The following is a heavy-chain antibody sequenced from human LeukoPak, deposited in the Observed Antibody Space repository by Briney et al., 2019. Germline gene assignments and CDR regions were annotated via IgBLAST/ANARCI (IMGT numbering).Heavy chain of an antibody. CDR1: GGSISSSSYY. CDR2: IYYSGST. CDR3: ARARITMIPVAQEAFDY. V-gene: IGHV4-39*07. D-gene: IGHD3-22*01. J-gene: IGHJ4*02. Sequence: SETLSLTCTVSGGSISSSSYYWGWIRQPPGKGLEWIGSIYYSGSTYYNPSLKSRATISVDTSKNQFSLKLSSVTAADTAVYYCARARITMIPVAQEAFDYWGQGTLVTVSS.